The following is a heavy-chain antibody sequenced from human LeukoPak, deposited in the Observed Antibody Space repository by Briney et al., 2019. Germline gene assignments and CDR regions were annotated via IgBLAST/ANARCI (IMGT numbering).Heavy chain of an antibody. V-gene: IGHV3-30*04. CDR3: ARDPIGYCSSTSCYLFDY. CDR1: GFTFSSYA. D-gene: IGHD2-2*01. CDR2: ISYGGSNK. J-gene: IGHJ4*02. Sequence: GGSLRLSCAASGFTFSSYAMHWVRQAPGKGLEWVAVISYGGSNKYYADSVKGRFTISRDNSKNTLYLQMNSLRAEDTAVYYCARDPIGYCSSTSCYLFDYWGQGTLVTVSS.